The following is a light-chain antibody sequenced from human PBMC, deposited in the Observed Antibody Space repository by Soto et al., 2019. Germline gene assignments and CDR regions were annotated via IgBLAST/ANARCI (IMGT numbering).Light chain of an antibody. J-gene: IGKJ5*01. CDR3: QQRSNWPT. Sequence: EIVLTQSPATLSLSPGARATLSCRASQSVSSYLAWYQQKPGQAPRLLIYDASNRATGIPARFSGSGSGTDFTLTIISLEPEDFAVYYCQQRSNWPTFGQGTRLEIK. CDR2: DAS. V-gene: IGKV3-11*01. CDR1: QSVSSY.